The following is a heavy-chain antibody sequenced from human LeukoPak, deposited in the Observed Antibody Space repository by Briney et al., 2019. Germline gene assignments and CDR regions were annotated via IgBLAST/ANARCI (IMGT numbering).Heavy chain of an antibody. D-gene: IGHD3-22*01. J-gene: IGHJ4*02. CDR3: ARLMEYYYDSSGYPLRGDYFDY. CDR2: IYYSGST. Sequence: SETLSLTCTVSGGSISSSIYYWGWIRQPPGKGLEWIGSIYYSGSTYYNPSLKSRVTISVDTSKNQFSLKLSSVTAADTAVYYCARLMEYYYDSSGYPLRGDYFDYWGQGTLVTVSS. CDR1: GGSISSSIYY. V-gene: IGHV4-39*01.